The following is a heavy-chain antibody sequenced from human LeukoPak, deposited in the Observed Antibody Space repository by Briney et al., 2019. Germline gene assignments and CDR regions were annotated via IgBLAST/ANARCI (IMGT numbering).Heavy chain of an antibody. V-gene: IGHV4-30-2*01. CDR3: ARFYFGYDSSEDYYGVDV. CDR2: IYHSGST. J-gene: IGHJ6*02. CDR1: GGSISSGGYS. D-gene: IGHD3-22*01. Sequence: SQTLSLTCAVSGGSISSGGYSWSWIRQPPGKGLEWIGYIYHSGSTYYNPSLKSRVTISVDTSKNQFSLKLSSVTAADTAVYYCARFYFGYDSSEDYYGVDVWGQGTTVTVSS.